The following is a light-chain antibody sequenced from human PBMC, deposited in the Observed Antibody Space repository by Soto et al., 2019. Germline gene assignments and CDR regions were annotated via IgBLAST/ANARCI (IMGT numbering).Light chain of an antibody. Sequence: DIQMTPSPSTLSESVGDRVTITCRASQSISSWLAWYQQKPGKAPKLLIYDASSLESGVPSRFSGSGSGTEFTLTISSLQPDDFATYYCQQYNSYSPTFGQGTKVDIK. V-gene: IGKV1-5*01. CDR1: QSISSW. CDR3: QQYNSYSPT. J-gene: IGKJ1*01. CDR2: DAS.